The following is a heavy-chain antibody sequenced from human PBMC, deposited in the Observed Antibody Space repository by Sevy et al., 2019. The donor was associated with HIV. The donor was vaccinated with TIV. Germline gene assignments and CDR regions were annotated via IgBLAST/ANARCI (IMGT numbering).Heavy chain of an antibody. Sequence: GGSLRLSCTASGFTFGDYAMSWFRQAPGKGLEWVGIIRSKAYGGTTEYAASVKGRFTISRDDSKSIAYLQMNSLKTEDTAVYYCTRGQTVAVAGIKNPTESQKFDYWGQGTLVTVSS. CDR1: GFTFGDYA. D-gene: IGHD6-19*01. V-gene: IGHV3-49*03. CDR3: TRGQTVAVAGIKNPTESQKFDY. J-gene: IGHJ4*02. CDR2: IRSKAYGGTT.